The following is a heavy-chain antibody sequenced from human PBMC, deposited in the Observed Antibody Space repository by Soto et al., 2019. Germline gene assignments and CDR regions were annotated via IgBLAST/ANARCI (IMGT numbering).Heavy chain of an antibody. CDR2: ISWDGGST. CDR3: AKGSGSLYYGMDV. V-gene: IGHV3-43*01. J-gene: IGHJ6*02. D-gene: IGHD5-12*01. Sequence: GFPRLSCSASGFTXVEDTMDSFRQAPGKGLEWVSLISWDGGSTYYADSVKGRFTISRDNSKNSLYLQMNSLRTEDTALYYCAKGSGSLYYGMDVWGQGTTVTVSS. CDR1: GFTXVEDT.